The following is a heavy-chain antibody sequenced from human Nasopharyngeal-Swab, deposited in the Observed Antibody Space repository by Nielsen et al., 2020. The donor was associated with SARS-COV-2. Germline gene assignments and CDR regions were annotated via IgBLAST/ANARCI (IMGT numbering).Heavy chain of an antibody. CDR1: GFTFSSYG. D-gene: IGHD3-22*01. CDR2: IWYDGSNK. Sequence: GESLKISCAASGFTFSSYGMHWVRQAPGKGLEWVAVIWYDGSNKYYADSVKGRLTISRDNSKNTLYLQMNSLRAEDTAVYYCARGSSGLPDYWGQGTLVTVSS. V-gene: IGHV3-33*01. CDR3: ARGSSGLPDY. J-gene: IGHJ4*02.